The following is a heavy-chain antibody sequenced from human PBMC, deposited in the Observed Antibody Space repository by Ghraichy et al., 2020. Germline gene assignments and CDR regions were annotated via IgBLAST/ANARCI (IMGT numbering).Heavy chain of an antibody. D-gene: IGHD2-2*01. Sequence: GGSLRLSYVASGFTFTDYRMHWVRQAPGNGLVWVSRINSHGTTTIYADAVKGRFTVARDNAKNTLYLEMKSLGVEDTAVYYCARDWDVAEAPAADDLYGMDVWGQGTSVTV. CDR1: GFTFTDYR. V-gene: IGHV3-74*01. CDR2: INSHGTTT. CDR3: ARDWDVAEAPAADDLYGMDV. J-gene: IGHJ6*02.